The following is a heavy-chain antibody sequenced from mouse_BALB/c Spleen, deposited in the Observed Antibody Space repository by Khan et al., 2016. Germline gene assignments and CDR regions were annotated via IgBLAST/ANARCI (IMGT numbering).Heavy chain of an antibody. J-gene: IGHJ2*01. CDR3: ARWGIRSFDY. CDR2: ILPGSGNT. CDR1: GYTFNSYW. Sequence: VQLKQSGADLMKPGASVKISCKATGYTFNSYWIEWVKQRPGHGLEWIGEILPGSGNTNYNENFKGKATFTAHTSSNTAYMQLSSLTSEDSAVYYCARWGIRSFDYWGQGTTLTVSS. V-gene: IGHV1-9*01.